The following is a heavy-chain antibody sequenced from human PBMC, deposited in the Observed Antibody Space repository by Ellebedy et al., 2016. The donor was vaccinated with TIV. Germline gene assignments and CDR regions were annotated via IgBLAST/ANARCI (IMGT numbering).Heavy chain of an antibody. V-gene: IGHV3-43*02. CDR1: GFTFDDYG. Sequence: GESLKISCAASGFTFDDYGMHWVRQAPGKGLEWVSLINGDAGRTYYADSVKGRFTTSRDNSKNSLFLQMNSLRTEDTALYYCAKGNFDYWGQGTLVTVSS. CDR3: AKGNFDY. CDR2: INGDAGRT. J-gene: IGHJ4*02.